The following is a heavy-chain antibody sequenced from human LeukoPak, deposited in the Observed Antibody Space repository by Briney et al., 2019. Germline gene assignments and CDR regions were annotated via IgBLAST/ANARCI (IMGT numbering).Heavy chain of an antibody. Sequence: ASVKVSCKASGYTFTSYGINWVRQAPGQGLEWMGWISAYNGDTNYAQKLQGRVTMTTDTSTSTAYMELRSLRSDDTAVYYCARGTASITMIVGGPGDHYYYMDVWGKGTTVTVSS. CDR2: ISAYNGDT. CDR3: ARGTASITMIVGGPGDHYYYMDV. CDR1: GYTFTSYG. D-gene: IGHD3-22*01. V-gene: IGHV1-18*01. J-gene: IGHJ6*03.